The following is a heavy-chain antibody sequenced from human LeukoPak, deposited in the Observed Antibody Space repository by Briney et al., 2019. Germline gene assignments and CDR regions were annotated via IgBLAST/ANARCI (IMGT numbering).Heavy chain of an antibody. Sequence: GGSLRLSCAASGFTFDDYGMSWVRQAPGKGLEWVSGINWNGGSTGYADSVKGRFTISRDNAKNSLYPQMNSLRAEDTALYYCARDRPPGYCSSTSCYEFDYWGQGTLVTVSS. D-gene: IGHD2-2*01. V-gene: IGHV3-20*04. CDR3: ARDRPPGYCSSTSCYEFDY. CDR1: GFTFDDYG. CDR2: INWNGGST. J-gene: IGHJ4*02.